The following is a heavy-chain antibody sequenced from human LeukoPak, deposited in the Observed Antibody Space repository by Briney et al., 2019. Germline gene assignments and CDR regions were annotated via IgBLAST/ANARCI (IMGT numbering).Heavy chain of an antibody. D-gene: IGHD3-22*01. V-gene: IGHV4-34*01. CDR1: GGSFSGYY. J-gene: IGHJ4*02. CDR2: INHSGST. CDR3: ARGEDYYDSSGSDH. Sequence: SETLSPTCAVYGGSFSGYYWSWIRQPPGKGLEWIGEINHSGSTNYNPSLKSRVTISVDTSKNQFSLKLSSVTAADTAVYYCARGEDYYDSSGSDHWGQGTLVTVSS.